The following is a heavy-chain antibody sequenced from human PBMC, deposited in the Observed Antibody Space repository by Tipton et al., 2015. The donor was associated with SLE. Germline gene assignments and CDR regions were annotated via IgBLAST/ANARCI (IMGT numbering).Heavy chain of an antibody. D-gene: IGHD6-19*01. CDR2: IYTGGST. CDR1: GGSISSDGYY. J-gene: IGHJ6*02. V-gene: IGHV4-61*09. CDR3: ARGIQQWLANYYYYGMDV. Sequence: TLSLTCTVSGGSISSDGYYWTWIRQPAGKGLEWIGHIYTGGSTSYNSSLNSRVTMSIDTSKNQFSLKLSSVTAADTAVYYCARGIQQWLANYYYYGMDVWGQGTTVTVSS.